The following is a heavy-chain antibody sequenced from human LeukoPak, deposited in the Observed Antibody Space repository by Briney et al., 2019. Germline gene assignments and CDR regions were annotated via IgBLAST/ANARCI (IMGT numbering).Heavy chain of an antibody. CDR1: GGSFSGYY. Sequence: SQTLSLTCAVYGGSFSGYYWSLIRQPPGKGLEWIGEINHSGSTNYNPSLKSRVTISVDTSKNQFSLKLSSVTAADTAVYYCARVDYGGNSGLGFDYWGQGTLVTVSS. D-gene: IGHD4-23*01. J-gene: IGHJ4*02. CDR3: ARVDYGGNSGLGFDY. CDR2: INHSGST. V-gene: IGHV4-34*01.